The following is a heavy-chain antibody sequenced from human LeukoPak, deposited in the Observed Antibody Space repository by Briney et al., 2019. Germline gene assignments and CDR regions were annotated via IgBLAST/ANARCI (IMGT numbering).Heavy chain of an antibody. D-gene: IGHD5-12*01. CDR3: AAGTPNIVAHDAFDI. CDR1: GFTSTSSA. Sequence: SVKVSCKASGFTSTSSAMQWVRQARGQRLEWIGWIVVGSGNTNYAQKFQERVTITRDMSTSTAYMELSSLRSEDAAVYYCAAGTPNIVAHDAFDIWGQGTMVTVSS. J-gene: IGHJ3*02. CDR2: IVVGSGNT. V-gene: IGHV1-58*02.